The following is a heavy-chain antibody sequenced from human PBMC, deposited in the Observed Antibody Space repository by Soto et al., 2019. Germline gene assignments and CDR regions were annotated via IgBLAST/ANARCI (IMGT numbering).Heavy chain of an antibody. CDR2: INVGNVKT. CDR1: GYSFTIYG. V-gene: IGHV1-3*01. CDR3: ARDPEYGSGSLDV. D-gene: IGHD3-10*01. J-gene: IGHJ3*01. Sequence: GASVKVSCTASGYSFTIYGVHWVRQAPGQRLEWMGWINVGNVKTKYSEKFEGRVTIIRDTSASTVYMEMNSVRSEDTAIYYCARDPEYGSGSLDVWGQGTMVTVSS.